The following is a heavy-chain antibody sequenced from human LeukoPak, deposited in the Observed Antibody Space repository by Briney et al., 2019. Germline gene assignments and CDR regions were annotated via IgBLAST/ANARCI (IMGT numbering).Heavy chain of an antibody. Sequence: ASVKVSCKASGYTFTGYYMHWVRQAPGQGLEWMGGINPNSGGTNYAQKFQGRVTMTRDTSISTAYMELSRLRSDDTAVYYCARKRATTIGDAFDIWGQGTMVTVSS. J-gene: IGHJ3*02. CDR1: GYTFTGYY. CDR2: INPNSGGT. CDR3: ARKRATTIGDAFDI. D-gene: IGHD1-26*01. V-gene: IGHV1-2*02.